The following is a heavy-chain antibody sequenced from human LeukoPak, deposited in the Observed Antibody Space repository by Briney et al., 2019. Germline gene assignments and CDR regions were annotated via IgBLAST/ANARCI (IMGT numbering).Heavy chain of an antibody. V-gene: IGHV1-69*13. D-gene: IGHD1-14*01. J-gene: IGHJ5*02. CDR1: GYTFTSNA. CDR2: IIPIFGTA. Sequence: ASVKVSCKASGYTFTSNAMNWVRQAPGQGLEWMGGIIPIFGTANYAQKFQGRVTITADESTSTAYMELSSLRSEDTAVYYCVKTTLYGQGVHPWGQGTLVTVSS. CDR3: VKTTLYGQGVHP.